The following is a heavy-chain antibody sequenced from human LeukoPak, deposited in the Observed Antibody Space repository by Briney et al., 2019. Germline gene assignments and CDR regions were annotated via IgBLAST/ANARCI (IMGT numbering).Heavy chain of an antibody. CDR1: GFTFSSYS. CDR2: ISSSSSYI. CDR3: ANYGAFDI. V-gene: IGHV3-21*01. D-gene: IGHD4-17*01. J-gene: IGHJ3*02. Sequence: GGSLRLSCAASGFTFSSYSMNWVRRAPGKGLEWVSSISSSSSYIYYADSVKGRFTISRDNAKNSLYLQMNSLRAEDSAVYYCANYGAFDIWGQGTMVTVSS.